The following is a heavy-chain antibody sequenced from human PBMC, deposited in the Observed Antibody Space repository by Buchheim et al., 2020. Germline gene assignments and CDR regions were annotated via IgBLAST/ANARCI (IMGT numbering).Heavy chain of an antibody. V-gene: IGHV4-39*07. CDR1: GGSISSSSYY. Sequence: QLQLQESGPGLVKPSETLSLTCTVSGGSISSSSYYWGWIRQPPGKGLEWIGSIYYSGSTYYNPYLKSRATISDDTSKNQFSLKLSSVTAADTAVYYCARDTLVVVAESVGMDVWGQGTT. D-gene: IGHD2-15*01. CDR3: ARDTLVVVAESVGMDV. CDR2: IYYSGST. J-gene: IGHJ6*02.